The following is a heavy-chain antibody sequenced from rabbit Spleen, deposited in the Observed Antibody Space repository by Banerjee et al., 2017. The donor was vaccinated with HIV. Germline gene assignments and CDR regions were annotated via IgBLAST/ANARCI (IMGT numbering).Heavy chain of an antibody. CDR1: GFSFSGSYW. Sequence: QSLEESGGDLVKPGASLTLTCTASGFSFSGSYWICWVRQAPGKGLEWIACIYAGGGTATHYASWAKGRFTISKTSSTTVTLQMTSLTAADTATYFCARDLGSDGYALFNLWGQGTLVTVS. D-gene: IGHD6-1*01. J-gene: IGHJ4*01. V-gene: IGHV1S40*01. CDR3: ARDLGSDGYALFNL. CDR2: IYAGGGTAT.